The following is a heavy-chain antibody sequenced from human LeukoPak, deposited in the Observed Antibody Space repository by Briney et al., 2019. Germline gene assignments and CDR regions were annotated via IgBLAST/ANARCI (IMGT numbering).Heavy chain of an antibody. CDR1: GGSISSYY. J-gene: IGHJ6*02. CDR3: ARDPHPFYYYGMDV. Sequence: SETLSLTCTVSGGSISSYYWSWIRQPPGKGLEWIGYIYYSGSTNYNPSLKSRVTISVDTSKNQFSLKLSSVTAADTAVYYCARDPHPFYYYGMDVWGQGTTVTVSS. V-gene: IGHV4-59*12. CDR2: IYYSGST.